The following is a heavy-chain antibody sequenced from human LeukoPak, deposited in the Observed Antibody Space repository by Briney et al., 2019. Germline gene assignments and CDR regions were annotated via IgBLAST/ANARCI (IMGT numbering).Heavy chain of an antibody. D-gene: IGHD2-2*01. J-gene: IGHJ5*02. V-gene: IGHV1-2*02. CDR3: AREEYGFDP. CDR2: INPKSCGT. CDR1: KCIFNGYN. Sequence: SVRAICPCCKCIFNGYNVHFVGQPTSKEIKGMGWINPKSCGTNYAQKFQRRVTMTRDTSIHTAYMELSRLRSDDTAVYYCAREEYGFDPWGQGTLVTVSS.